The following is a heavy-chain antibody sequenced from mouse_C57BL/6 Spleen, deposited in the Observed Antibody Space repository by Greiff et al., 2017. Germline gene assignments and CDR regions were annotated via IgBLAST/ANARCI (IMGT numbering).Heavy chain of an antibody. CDR1: GYTFTDYA. V-gene: IGHV1-67*01. D-gene: IGHD2-5*01. CDR3: ARIATYYSNYVPRY. CDR2: ISTYYGNA. J-gene: IGHJ2*01. Sequence: LVESGPELVRPGVSVKISCKGSGYTFTDYAMHWVKQSHAKSLEWIGVISTYYGNASYNQKFKDKATMTVDKSSSTADMELARLTSEDSAVYYCARIATYYSNYVPRYWGQGTTLTVSS.